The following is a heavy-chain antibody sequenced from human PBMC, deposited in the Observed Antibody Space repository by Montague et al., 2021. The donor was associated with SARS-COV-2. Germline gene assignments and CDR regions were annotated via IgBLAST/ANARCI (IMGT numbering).Heavy chain of an antibody. CDR1: GGSISSSSYY. Sequence: SETLPLTCTVSGGSISSSSYYWGWIRQPPGKGLEWIGSIYYSGSTYYXPSLKSRVTISVDTSKNQFSLKLSSVTAADTAVYHCARVGRQQLVRLSGMDVWGQGTTVTVSS. V-gene: IGHV4-39*07. J-gene: IGHJ6*02. CDR3: ARVGRQQLVRLSGMDV. D-gene: IGHD6-13*01. CDR2: IYYSGST.